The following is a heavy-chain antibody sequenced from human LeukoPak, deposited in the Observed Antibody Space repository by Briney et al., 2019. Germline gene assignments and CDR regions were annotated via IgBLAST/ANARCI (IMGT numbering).Heavy chain of an antibody. CDR1: GGSFSGYY. CDR3: ARGRRIAAAAYYYYYGMDV. J-gene: IGHJ6*04. V-gene: IGHV4-34*01. CDR2: INHSGST. Sequence: PSETLSLTCAVYGGSFSGYYWSWIRQPPGKGLEWIGEINHSGSTNYNPSLKSRVTISVDTYKNQFSLKLSSVTAADTAVYYCARGRRIAAAAYYYYYGMDVWGKGTTVTVSS. D-gene: IGHD6-25*01.